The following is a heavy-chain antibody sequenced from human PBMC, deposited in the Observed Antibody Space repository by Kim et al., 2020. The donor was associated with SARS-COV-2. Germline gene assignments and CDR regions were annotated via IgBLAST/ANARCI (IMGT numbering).Heavy chain of an antibody. CDR3: ARSGLVVYADYYFDY. D-gene: IGHD2-8*02. V-gene: IGHV3-30*04. J-gene: IGHJ4*01. Sequence: GGSLRLSCAASGFTFSSYAMHWVRQAPGKGLEWVAVISYDGSNKYYVDSVKGRFTISRDNSKNTLHLQMNSLRAEDTAVYYCARSGLVVYADYYFDYWG. CDR2: ISYDGSNK. CDR1: GFTFSSYA.